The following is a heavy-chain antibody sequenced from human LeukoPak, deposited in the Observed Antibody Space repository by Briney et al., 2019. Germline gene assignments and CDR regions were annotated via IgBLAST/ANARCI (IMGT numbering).Heavy chain of an antibody. Sequence: PSETLSLTCTVSGGSISSSSYYWGWIRQPPGKGLEWIGSIYYSGSTYYNPSLKSRVTISVDTSKNQFSLKLTSVTAADTAVYYCARVEVAGTPQWGQGTLVTVSS. J-gene: IGHJ4*02. V-gene: IGHV4-39*07. CDR3: ARVEVAGTPQ. CDR2: IYYSGST. D-gene: IGHD6-19*01. CDR1: GGSISSSSYY.